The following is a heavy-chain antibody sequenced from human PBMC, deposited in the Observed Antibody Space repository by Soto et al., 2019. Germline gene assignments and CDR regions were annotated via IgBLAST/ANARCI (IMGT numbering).Heavy chain of an antibody. CDR3: ARDQMDYYDTLYYFDY. D-gene: IGHD3-22*01. CDR1: CYTITRFG. J-gene: IGHJ4*02. Sequence: GAPVKGSRKGSCYTITRFGSNWVRQAPGQGLEWMGWISAYNGNTNYAQKLQGRVTMTTDTSTSTAYMELRSLRSDDTAVYYCARDQMDYYDTLYYFDYWGQGTLVTVSS. V-gene: IGHV1-18*01. CDR2: ISAYNGNT.